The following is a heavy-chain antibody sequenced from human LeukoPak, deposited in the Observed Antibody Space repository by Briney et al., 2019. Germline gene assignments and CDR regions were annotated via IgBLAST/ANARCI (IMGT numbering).Heavy chain of an antibody. CDR2: ISSSGSTI. CDR3: ARTAGVFDAFDI. V-gene: IGHV3-48*03. Sequence: GGSLRLSCAASGFTFSSYEMNWVRQAPGKGLEWVSYISSSGSTICYADSVKGRFTISRDNAKNSLYLQMNSLRAEDTAVYYCARTAGVFDAFDIWGQGTMVTVSS. D-gene: IGHD3-10*01. J-gene: IGHJ3*02. CDR1: GFTFSSYE.